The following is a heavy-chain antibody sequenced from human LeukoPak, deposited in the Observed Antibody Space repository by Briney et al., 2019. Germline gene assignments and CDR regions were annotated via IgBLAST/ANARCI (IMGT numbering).Heavy chain of an antibody. CDR1: GFTVSINY. D-gene: IGHD3-16*01. CDR3: AREGGGPSGPLDY. J-gene: IGHJ4*02. CDR2: IYGGDGT. V-gene: IGHV3-66*01. Sequence: PGGSLRLSCAASGFTVSINYMTWVRQAPGTGLELVSVIYGGDGTYYADFVKGSFTISRDNSTNTLYLQMNSLRGEDTAVYYCAREGGGPSGPLDYWGQGTLVTVSS.